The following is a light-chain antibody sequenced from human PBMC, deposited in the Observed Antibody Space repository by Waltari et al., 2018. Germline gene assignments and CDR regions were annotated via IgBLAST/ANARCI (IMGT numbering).Light chain of an antibody. V-gene: IGLV2-8*01. J-gene: IGLJ1*01. CDR1: SSDVGGYNY. Sequence: QSALTQPPSASGSPGQSVTISCTGTSSDVGGYNYASWYQQPPGKAPKLMIYEVSKRPAGVPYRFSGSQSVNTASLPVSVLPAEYEADYYCSSYAGSNNFEVFGTGTKVTGL. CDR2: EVS. CDR3: SSYAGSNNFEV.